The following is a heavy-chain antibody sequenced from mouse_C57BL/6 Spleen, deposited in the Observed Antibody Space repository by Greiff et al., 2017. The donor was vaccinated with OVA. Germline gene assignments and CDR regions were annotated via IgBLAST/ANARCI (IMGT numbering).Heavy chain of an antibody. CDR2: IYPGSGST. Sequence: QVQLQQPGAELVKPGASVTMSCKASGYTFTSYWITWVKQRPGQGLEWIGDIYPGSGSTNYNEKFKSKATLTVDTSSSTVYMQLSSLTSEDSAVYYCARGYYGSFDYWGQGTTLTVSS. D-gene: IGHD1-1*01. V-gene: IGHV1-55*01. CDR3: ARGYYGSFDY. J-gene: IGHJ2*01. CDR1: GYTFTSYW.